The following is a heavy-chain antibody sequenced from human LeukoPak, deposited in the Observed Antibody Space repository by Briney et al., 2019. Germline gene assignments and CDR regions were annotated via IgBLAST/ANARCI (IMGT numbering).Heavy chain of an antibody. CDR3: ARERGYSGYGMDV. CDR2: ISSSSYI. V-gene: IGHV3-21*01. D-gene: IGHD2-15*01. J-gene: IGHJ6*02. CDR1: GFTFSSYS. Sequence: GGSLRLSCAASGFTFSSYSMNWVRQAPGKGLEWVSSISSSSYIYYADSVEGRFTISRDNAKNSLYLQMNSLKAEDTAVYYCARERGYSGYGMDVWGQGTTVTVSS.